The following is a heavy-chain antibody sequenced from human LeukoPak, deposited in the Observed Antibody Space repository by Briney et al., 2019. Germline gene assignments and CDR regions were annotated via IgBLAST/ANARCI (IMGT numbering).Heavy chain of an antibody. CDR3: ARGRGYYDSSGSFFGY. V-gene: IGHV4-61*02. CDR1: GGSISSGSYY. CDR2: IYTSGST. J-gene: IGHJ4*02. Sequence: SQTLSLTCTVSGGSISSGSYYWSWIRQPAGKGLEWIGRIYTSGSTNYNPSLKSRVTISVDTSKNQFSLKLSSVTAADTAVYYCARGRGYYDSSGSFFGYWGQGTLVTVSS. D-gene: IGHD3-22*01.